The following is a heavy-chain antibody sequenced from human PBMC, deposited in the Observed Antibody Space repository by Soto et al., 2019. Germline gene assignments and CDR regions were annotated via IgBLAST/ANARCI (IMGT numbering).Heavy chain of an antibody. CDR1: GFTFSSYW. Sequence: GGSLRLSCAASGFTFSSYWMSWVRQAPGEGLEWVANIKQDGSEKYYVDSVKGRFTISRDNAKNSLYLQMNSLRAEDTAVYYCARDDGITFGGVIDPAHFDYWGQGTLVTVSS. CDR3: ARDDGITFGGVIDPAHFDY. CDR2: IKQDGSEK. D-gene: IGHD3-16*02. J-gene: IGHJ4*02. V-gene: IGHV3-7*03.